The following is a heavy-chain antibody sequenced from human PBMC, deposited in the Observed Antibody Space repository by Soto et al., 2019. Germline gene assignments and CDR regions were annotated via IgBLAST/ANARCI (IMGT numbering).Heavy chain of an antibody. CDR1: GFSRTTSGVG. D-gene: IGHD4-17*01. CDR3: SHSVLRYFDY. Sequence: QVTLKESGPTLVKPTQTLTLTCTFSGFSRTTSGVGVGWIRQPPGKALEWLALIFWDDDKRYNPSLNHRLTITKDTSKNQVVLTMTNMDPVDTATYYCSHSVLRYFDYWGQGALVTVSS. J-gene: IGHJ4*02. V-gene: IGHV2-5*02. CDR2: IFWDDDK.